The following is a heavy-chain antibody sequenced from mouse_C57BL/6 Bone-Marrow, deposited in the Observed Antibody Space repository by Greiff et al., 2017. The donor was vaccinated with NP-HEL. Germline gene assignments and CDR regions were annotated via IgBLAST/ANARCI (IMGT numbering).Heavy chain of an antibody. CDR2: INPGSGGT. Sequence: VQLQQSGAELVRPGTSVKVSCKASGYAFTSYWIEWVKQRPGQGLEWIGVINPGSGGTNYNEKFKGKATLTADKSSSTAYMQLSSLTSEASAVYFCARDGDYQYYYARDYWGQGTSVTVTS. CDR3: ARDGDYQYYYARDY. D-gene: IGHD2-13*01. CDR1: GYAFTSYW. J-gene: IGHJ4*01. V-gene: IGHV1-54*01.